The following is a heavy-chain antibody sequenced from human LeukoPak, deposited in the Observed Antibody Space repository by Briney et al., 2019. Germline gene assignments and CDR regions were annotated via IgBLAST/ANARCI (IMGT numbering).Heavy chain of an antibody. Sequence: GASVKVSCKASGYTFTGYYMHWVRQAPGQGLEWMGWINPNSGGTNYAQKFQGRVTMTRDTSTSTVYMELSSLRSEDTAVYYCARPSTMVRGQVFDYWGQGTLVTVSS. V-gene: IGHV1-2*02. J-gene: IGHJ4*02. CDR2: INPNSGGT. CDR3: ARPSTMVRGQVFDY. D-gene: IGHD3-10*01. CDR1: GYTFTGYY.